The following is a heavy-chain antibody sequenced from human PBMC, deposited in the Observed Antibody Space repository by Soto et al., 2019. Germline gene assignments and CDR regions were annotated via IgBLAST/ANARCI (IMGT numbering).Heavy chain of an antibody. Sequence: EVQLVESGGGLVKPGGSLRLSCAASGFTFSNAWMNWVRQAPGKGLEWVGRIKSKTDGGTTDYAAPVKGRFTISRDDSKNTLYLQMNSLKTEDAAVYYCTTGLANYYDSSGYYRGYWGQGTLVTDSS. CDR3: TTGLANYYDSSGYYRGY. CDR1: GFTFSNAW. J-gene: IGHJ4*02. CDR2: IKSKTDGGTT. D-gene: IGHD3-22*01. V-gene: IGHV3-15*07.